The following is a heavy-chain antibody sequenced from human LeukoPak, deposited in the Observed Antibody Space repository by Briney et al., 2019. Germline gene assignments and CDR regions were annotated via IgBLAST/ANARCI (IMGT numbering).Heavy chain of an antibody. CDR2: MNPNSGNT. V-gene: IGHV1-8*03. CDR1: GYTFTSYG. Sequence: ASVKVSCKASGYTFTSYGVNWVRQATGQGLEWMGWMNPNSGNTGYAQKFQGRVTITRNTSISTAYMELSSLRSEDTAVYYCARALRVGYCSSTSCYSLGYWGQGTLVTVSS. J-gene: IGHJ4*02. CDR3: ARALRVGYCSSTSCYSLGY. D-gene: IGHD2-2*01.